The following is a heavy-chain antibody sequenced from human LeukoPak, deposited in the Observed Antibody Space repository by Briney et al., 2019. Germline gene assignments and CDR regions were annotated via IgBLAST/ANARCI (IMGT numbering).Heavy chain of an antibody. J-gene: IGHJ4*02. CDR1: GGSISSSSYY. Sequence: PSETLSLTCTVSGGSISSSSYYWGWIRQPPGKGLEWIGSIYYSGSTYYNPSLKSRVTISVDTSKNQFSLKLSSVTAADTAVYYCARLRIAAAGTVWGQGILVTVSS. CDR2: IYYSGST. V-gene: IGHV4-39*01. CDR3: ARLRIAAAGTV. D-gene: IGHD6-13*01.